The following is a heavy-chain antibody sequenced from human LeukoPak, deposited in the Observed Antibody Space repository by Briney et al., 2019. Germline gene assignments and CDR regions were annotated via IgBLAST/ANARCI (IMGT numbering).Heavy chain of an antibody. CDR2: IYSGGST. J-gene: IGHJ3*02. Sequence: PGRSLRLSCAASGFTFSSYGMHWVRQAPGKGLEWVSVIYSGGSTYYADSVKGRFTNSRDNSWNTLYLQMSSLRAEDTAVYYCAKDQVISGSEASDIWGQGTMVTVSS. V-gene: IGHV3-NL1*01. D-gene: IGHD2-21*01. CDR3: AKDQVISGSEASDI. CDR1: GFTFSSYG.